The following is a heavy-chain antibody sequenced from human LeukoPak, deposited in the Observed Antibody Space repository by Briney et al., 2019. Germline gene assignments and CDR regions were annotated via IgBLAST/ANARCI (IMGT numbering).Heavy chain of an antibody. CDR1: GFTFSSYW. Sequence: GGSLRLSCAASGFTFSSYWMSWVRQAPGKGLEWVANIKQDGSEKYYVDSVKGRFTISRDNAKNSLYLQMNSLRAEDTAVYYCARDCHDSSGYYYGTDAFDIWGQGAMVTVSS. V-gene: IGHV3-7*01. J-gene: IGHJ3*02. D-gene: IGHD3-22*01. CDR3: ARDCHDSSGYYYGTDAFDI. CDR2: IKQDGSEK.